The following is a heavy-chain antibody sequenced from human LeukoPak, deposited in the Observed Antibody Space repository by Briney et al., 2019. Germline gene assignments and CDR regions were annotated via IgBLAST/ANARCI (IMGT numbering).Heavy chain of an antibody. CDR1: GLTFSSYG. CDR2: LWYDGSKE. Sequence: PGGSLRLSCAASGLTFSSYGMHWVRQAPGKGPEWVAVLWYDGSKEFYRDSVKGRFTISRDNSKNTLYLQINSLREEDTAVYYCARDRVAMMITQYSHLGVWGQGTTVTVSS. CDR3: ARDRVAMMITQYSHLGV. V-gene: IGHV3-33*01. D-gene: IGHD2-15*01. J-gene: IGHJ6*02.